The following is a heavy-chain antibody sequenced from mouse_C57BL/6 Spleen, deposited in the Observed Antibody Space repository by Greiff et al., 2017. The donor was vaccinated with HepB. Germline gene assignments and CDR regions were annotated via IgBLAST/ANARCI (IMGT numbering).Heavy chain of an antibody. D-gene: IGHD3-2*02. CDR3: ARGGAQAPFFDY. J-gene: IGHJ2*01. CDR1: GYTFTSYW. CDR2: IYPGSGST. V-gene: IGHV1-55*01. Sequence: QLKQPGAELVKPGASVKMSCKASGYTFTSYWITWVKQRPGQGLEWIGDIYPGSGSTNYNEKFKSKATLTVDTSSSTAYMPLSSLTSEDSAVFYCARGGAQAPFFDYWGQGTTLTVSS.